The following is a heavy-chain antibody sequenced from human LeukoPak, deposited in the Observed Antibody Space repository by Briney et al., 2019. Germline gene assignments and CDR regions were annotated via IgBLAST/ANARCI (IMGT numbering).Heavy chain of an antibody. D-gene: IGHD6-19*01. CDR1: GYTFNNHY. Sequence: ASVKVSCKASGYTFNNHYMYWVRQAPGQGLEWMGVINPSGGSTSYAQKFQGRVTITRDTSASTAYMELSSLRSEDTAVYYCARDRLADAFFDYWGQGTLVTVSS. CDR2: INPSGGST. V-gene: IGHV1-46*02. J-gene: IGHJ4*02. CDR3: ARDRLADAFFDY.